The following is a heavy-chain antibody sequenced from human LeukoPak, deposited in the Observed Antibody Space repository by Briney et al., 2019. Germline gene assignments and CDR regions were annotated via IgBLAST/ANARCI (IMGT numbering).Heavy chain of an antibody. Sequence: TGGSLRLSGAASGFTFSSYAMHWVRQAPGKGLEWVAVISYDGSNKYYADSVKGRFTISRDNSKNTLYLQMNSLRAEDTAVYYCAREEARGYSGYDGGPFDYWGQGTLVTVSS. CDR3: AREEARGYSGYDGGPFDY. V-gene: IGHV3-30-3*01. CDR2: ISYDGSNK. CDR1: GFTFSSYA. J-gene: IGHJ4*02. D-gene: IGHD5-12*01.